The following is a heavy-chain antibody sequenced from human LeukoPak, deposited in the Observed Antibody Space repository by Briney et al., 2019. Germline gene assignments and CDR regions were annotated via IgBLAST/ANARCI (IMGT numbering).Heavy chain of an antibody. J-gene: IGHJ4*02. D-gene: IGHD6-13*01. V-gene: IGHV3-53*01. CDR1: GFTVSSNY. CDR3: ASVIAAAGTSYFDY. Sequence: PGRSLRLSCAASGFTVSSNYMSWVRQAPGKGLEWVSVIYSGGSTYYADSVKGRFTISRDNSKNTLYLQMNSLRAEDTAVYYCASVIAAAGTSYFDYWGQGTLVTVSS. CDR2: IYSGGST.